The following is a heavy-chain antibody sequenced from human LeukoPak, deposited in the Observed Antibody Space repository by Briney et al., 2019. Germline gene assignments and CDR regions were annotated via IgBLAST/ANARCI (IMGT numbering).Heavy chain of an antibody. J-gene: IGHJ5*02. CDR3: ARTYYYGSGNWFDP. CDR1: GGSISSSSYY. D-gene: IGHD3-10*01. Sequence: SETLSLTCTVSGGSISSSSYYWGWIRQPPGKGLEWIGSIHYSGSTNYNPSLKSRVTISVDTSKNQFSLKLSSVTAADTAVYYCARTYYYGSGNWFDPWGQGTLVTVSS. CDR2: IHYSGST. V-gene: IGHV4-39*07.